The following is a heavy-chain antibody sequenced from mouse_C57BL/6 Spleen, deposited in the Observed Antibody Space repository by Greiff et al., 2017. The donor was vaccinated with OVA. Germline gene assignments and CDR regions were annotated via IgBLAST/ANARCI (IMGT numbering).Heavy chain of an antibody. CDR3: ARHADYGNYGAMDY. CDR1: GFTFSSYG. CDR2: ISSGGSYT. D-gene: IGHD2-1*01. V-gene: IGHV5-6*01. J-gene: IGHJ4*01. Sequence: EVHLVESGGDLVKPGGSLKLSCAASGFTFSSYGMSWVRQTPDKRLEWVATISSGGSYTYYPDSVKGRFTISRDNAKNTLYLQMSSLKSEDTAMYYCARHADYGNYGAMDYWGQGTSVTVSS.